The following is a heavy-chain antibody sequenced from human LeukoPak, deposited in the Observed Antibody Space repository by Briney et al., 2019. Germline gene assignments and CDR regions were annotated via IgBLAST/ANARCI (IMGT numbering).Heavy chain of an antibody. Sequence: SETLSLTCTVSGGSISSYYWSWIRQPAGKGLEWIGRIYTSGSTNYNPSLKSRVTISVDTSKDQFSLKLSSVTAADTAVYSCARVETHYYFDYWGQGTLVTVSS. CDR1: GGSISSYY. CDR3: ARVETHYYFDY. CDR2: IYTSGST. V-gene: IGHV4-4*07. J-gene: IGHJ4*02.